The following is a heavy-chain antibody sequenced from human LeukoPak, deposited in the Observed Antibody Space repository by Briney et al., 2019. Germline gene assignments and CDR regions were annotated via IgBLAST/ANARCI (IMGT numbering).Heavy chain of an antibody. J-gene: IGHJ4*02. D-gene: IGHD3-10*01. CDR3: ARDPRYGSGSQVDY. CDR1: GFTVSSNY. CDR2: IYSGGST. V-gene: IGHV3-53*01. Sequence: GGSLRLSCAASGFTVSSNYMSWVRQAPGKGLEWVSIIYSGGSTYYADSVKGGFTISRDNSKNTLYLQMNSLRAEDTAVYYCARDPRYGSGSQVDYWGQGTLVTVSS.